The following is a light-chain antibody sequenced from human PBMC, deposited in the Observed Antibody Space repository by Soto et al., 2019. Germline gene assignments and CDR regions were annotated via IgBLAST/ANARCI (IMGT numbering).Light chain of an antibody. CDR3: SSYSDTNIWG. J-gene: IGLJ1*01. CDR2: NVN. CDR1: SRDIGGYDF. V-gene: IGLV2-8*01. Sequence: QSVLTQPPSASGSPGQAVTISCTGTSRDIGGYDFVSWYQVRPGEAPQLIIYNVNGRPSGVPRRFSGSKSGNTASLTVSGLQAVDEADYYCSSYSDTNIWGFGTGTKVTVL.